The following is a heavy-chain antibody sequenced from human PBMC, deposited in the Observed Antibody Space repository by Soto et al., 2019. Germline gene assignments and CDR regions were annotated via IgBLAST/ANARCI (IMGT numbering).Heavy chain of an antibody. CDR3: ARGPRQTYYDFWSGYYYY. CDR2: INPSGGST. J-gene: IGHJ4*02. D-gene: IGHD3-3*01. Sequence: GASVKVSCKASGYTFTSYYMHWVRQAPGQGLEWMGIINPSGGSTSYAQKFQGRVTMTRDTSTSTVYMELRSLRSEDTAVYYFARGPRQTYYDFWSGYYYYWGQQSMVTVSS. CDR1: GYTFTSYY. V-gene: IGHV1-46*01.